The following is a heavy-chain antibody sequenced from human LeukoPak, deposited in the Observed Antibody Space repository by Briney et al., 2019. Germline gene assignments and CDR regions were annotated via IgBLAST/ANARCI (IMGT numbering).Heavy chain of an antibody. CDR3: ARGGYYGSGNDFRFDP. CDR2: IHYTGST. D-gene: IGHD3-10*01. V-gene: IGHV4-59*01. CDR1: GGSINSYY. J-gene: IGHJ5*02. Sequence: SETLSLTCTVSGGSINSYYWSWIRQPPGKGLECIGYIHYTGSTNYNPSLKSRVTISVDTSKSQSSLKLSSVTAADTAIYYCARGGYYGSGNDFRFDPWGQGTLVTVSS.